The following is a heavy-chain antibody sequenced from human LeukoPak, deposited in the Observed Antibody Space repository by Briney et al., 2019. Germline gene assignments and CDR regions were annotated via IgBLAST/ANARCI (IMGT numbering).Heavy chain of an antibody. V-gene: IGHV4-34*01. D-gene: IGHD3-22*01. CDR3: AREMIGYYYDSSGYYNY. Sequence: SETLSLTCAVYGGSFSGYYWSGISQPPGKGLEWIGEINHSGSTNYNPSLKSRVTISVDTSKNQFSLKLSSVTAADTAVYYCAREMIGYYYDSSGYYNYWGQGTLVTVSS. CDR2: INHSGST. J-gene: IGHJ4*02. CDR1: GGSFSGYY.